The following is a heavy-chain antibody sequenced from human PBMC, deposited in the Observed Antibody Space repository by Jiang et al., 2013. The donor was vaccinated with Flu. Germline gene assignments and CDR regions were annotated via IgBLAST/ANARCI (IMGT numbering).Heavy chain of an antibody. V-gene: IGHV3-74*01. D-gene: IGHD5-18*01. CDR3: ARASRSRGYSYGYHYYYYYGMDV. J-gene: IGHJ6*02. Sequence: VQLVESGGGLVQPGGSLRLSCAASGFTFSSYWMHWVRQAPGKGLVWVSRINSDGSSTSYADSVKGRFTISRDNAKNTLYLQMNSLRAEDTAVYYCARASRSRGYSYGYHYYYYYGMDVWGQGTTVTVSS. CDR1: GFTFSSYW. CDR2: INSDGSST.